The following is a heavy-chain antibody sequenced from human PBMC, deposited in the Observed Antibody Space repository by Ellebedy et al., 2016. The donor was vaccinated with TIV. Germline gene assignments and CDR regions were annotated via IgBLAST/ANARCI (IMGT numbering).Heavy chain of an antibody. Sequence: GESLKISXAASGFTFSNYAMSWVRQAPGKGLEWVSAISDSGGRTYNADSAKGRFAISRDNSKNTLYLQMNSLRAEDTAVYYCAKDLTLDYWGQGTLVTVSS. CDR1: GFTFSNYA. CDR2: ISDSGGRT. CDR3: AKDLTLDY. J-gene: IGHJ4*02. V-gene: IGHV3-23*01.